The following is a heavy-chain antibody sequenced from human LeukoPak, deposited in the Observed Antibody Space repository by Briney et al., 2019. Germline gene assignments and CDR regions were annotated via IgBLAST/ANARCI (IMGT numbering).Heavy chain of an antibody. J-gene: IGHJ4*02. Sequence: GGSLRLSCAASGFTFSSYWMHWVRQAPGKGLVWVSRINTDGSSVTYADSEKGRFTVSRDNAKNTLYLQMNSLRAEDTAVYYCARQSYGDPYSLGYWGQGTLVTVSS. CDR2: INTDGSSV. D-gene: IGHD4-17*01. CDR3: ARQSYGDPYSLGY. V-gene: IGHV3-74*01. CDR1: GFTFSSYW.